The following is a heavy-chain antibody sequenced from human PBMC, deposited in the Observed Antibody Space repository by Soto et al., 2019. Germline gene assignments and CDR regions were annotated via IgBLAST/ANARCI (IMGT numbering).Heavy chain of an antibody. CDR2: IYYSGST. Sequence: SETLSLSCTISGGSISSGDYYWSWIRQPPGKGLEWIGYIYYSGSTYYNPSLKSRVTISVDTSKNQFSLKLSSVTAADTAVHYCARGRPRGYYYYGMDVWGQGTTVTVSS. V-gene: IGHV4-30-4*01. D-gene: IGHD3-10*01. J-gene: IGHJ6*02. CDR3: ARGRPRGYYYYGMDV. CDR1: GGSISSGDYY.